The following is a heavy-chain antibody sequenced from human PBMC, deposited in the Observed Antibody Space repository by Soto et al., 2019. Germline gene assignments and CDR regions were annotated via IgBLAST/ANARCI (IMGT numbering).Heavy chain of an antibody. D-gene: IGHD2-15*01. CDR3: ARGGIPPGYCSGGSCYGTMYYFDY. V-gene: IGHV4-34*01. CDR2: INHSGST. Sequence: QVQLQQWGAGLLKPSETLSLTCAVYGGSFSGYYWSWIRQPPGKGLEWIGEINHSGSTNYNPSLKSRVTISVDTSKNQFSLKLSSVTAADTAVYYCARGGIPPGYCSGGSCYGTMYYFDYWGQGTLVTVSS. CDR1: GGSFSGYY. J-gene: IGHJ4*02.